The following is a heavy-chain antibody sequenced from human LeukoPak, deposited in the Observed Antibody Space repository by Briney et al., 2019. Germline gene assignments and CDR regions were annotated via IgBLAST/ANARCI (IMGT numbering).Heavy chain of an antibody. Sequence: PGGSLRLSCESSGFTLSSFAMSWVRQAPGKGLGWVSSITNTGGTTYYADSVKGRFTISRDNSKNTLYLQMNGLRAEDTAMYYCAKTRNGYTTEYLEHWGQGTLVTVSS. J-gene: IGHJ1*01. V-gene: IGHV3-23*01. D-gene: IGHD5-24*01. CDR2: ITNTGGTT. CDR3: AKTRNGYTTEYLEH. CDR1: GFTLSSFA.